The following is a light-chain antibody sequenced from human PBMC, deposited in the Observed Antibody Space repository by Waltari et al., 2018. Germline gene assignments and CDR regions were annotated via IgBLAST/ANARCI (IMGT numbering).Light chain of an antibody. CDR1: ETVSNN. J-gene: IGKJ4*01. CDR3: QQYHNWPLT. Sequence: ERVMTPSPATLPLSPGERVTLSCRASETVSNNLAWYQQKPGQAPRVLIFDASTRATGTSDRFSGSGSGTEFTLTISSIQSEDIAVYYCQQYHNWPLTFGGGTKVEIK. CDR2: DAS. V-gene: IGKV3-15*01.